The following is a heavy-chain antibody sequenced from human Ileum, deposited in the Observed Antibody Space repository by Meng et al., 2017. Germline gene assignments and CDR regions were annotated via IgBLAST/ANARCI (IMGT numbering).Heavy chain of an antibody. CDR1: GFTLRFYA. CDR2: ISGSGDDT. Sequence: GESLKMSCAASGFTLRFYAMSWVRQAPGKGLEWVSGISGSGDDTYNADSVKGRFTISRDNSKNTLYLQMNSLRAEDTAVYYCAKDIRDGDPGPFDYWGQGTLVTVSS. J-gene: IGHJ4*02. D-gene: IGHD4-17*01. V-gene: IGHV3-23*01. CDR3: AKDIRDGDPGPFDY.